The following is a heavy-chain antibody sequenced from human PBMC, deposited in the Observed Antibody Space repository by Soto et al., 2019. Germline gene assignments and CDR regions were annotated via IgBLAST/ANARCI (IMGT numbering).Heavy chain of an antibody. CDR2: IKSKHDGGTT. CDR3: ATNYYDSSGYHSYWYFDL. CDR1: GFTFSDGW. D-gene: IGHD3-22*01. Sequence: PGGSLRLSCEASGFTFSDGWMSWVRQAPGKGLEWVGRIKSKHDGGTTDYAAPVKGRFTISRDDSKNTLYLYMNSLRTEDTAVYYCATNYYDSSGYHSYWYFDLWGRGTLVTVSS. V-gene: IGHV3-15*01. J-gene: IGHJ2*01.